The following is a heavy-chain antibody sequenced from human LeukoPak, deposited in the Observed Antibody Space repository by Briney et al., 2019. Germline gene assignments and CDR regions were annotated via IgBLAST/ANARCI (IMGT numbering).Heavy chain of an antibody. V-gene: IGHV3-23*01. CDR3: AKADGGQWPSSYYYYYMDV. D-gene: IGHD6-19*01. CDR1: GFTFSNYA. Sequence: GGSLRLSCAASGFTFSNYAMSWVRQAPGKGLEWVSAISGSGGSTYYADSVKGRFTISRDNSKNTLYLQMNSLRAEDTAVYYCAKADGGQWPSSYYYYYMDVWGKGTTVTVSS. CDR2: ISGSGGST. J-gene: IGHJ6*03.